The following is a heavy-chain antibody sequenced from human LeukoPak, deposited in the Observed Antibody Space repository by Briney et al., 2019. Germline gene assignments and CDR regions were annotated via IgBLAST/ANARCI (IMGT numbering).Heavy chain of an antibody. Sequence: GGSLRLSCAASGFTFSSYAMHWVRQAPGKGLVWVSCIDNGGTTTLYADSVRGRFTISRDNAKNTLYLQMNSLRAEDTAIYFCARVRSDYSSSSPPDYWGQGTPVTVSS. V-gene: IGHV3-74*01. CDR1: GFTFSSYA. J-gene: IGHJ4*02. D-gene: IGHD6-6*01. CDR3: ARVRSDYSSSSPPDY. CDR2: IDNGGTTT.